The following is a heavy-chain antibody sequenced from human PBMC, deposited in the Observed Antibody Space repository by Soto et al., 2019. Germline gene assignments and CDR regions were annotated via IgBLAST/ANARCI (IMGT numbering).Heavy chain of an antibody. J-gene: IGHJ3*02. CDR2: INHSGST. V-gene: IGHV4-34*01. Sequence: SETLSLTCAVYGGSFSGYYWSWIRQPPGKGLEWIGEINHSGSTNYNPSLKSRVTISVDTSKNQFSLKLSSVTAADTAVYYCALSSSWYAAFDIWGQGTMVTVSS. D-gene: IGHD6-13*01. CDR1: GGSFSGYY. CDR3: ALSSSWYAAFDI.